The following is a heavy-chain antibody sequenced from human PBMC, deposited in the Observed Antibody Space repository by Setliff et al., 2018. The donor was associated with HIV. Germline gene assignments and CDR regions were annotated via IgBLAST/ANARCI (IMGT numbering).Heavy chain of an antibody. V-gene: IGHV1-69*10. CDR2: IIPILGIA. D-gene: IGHD5-18*01. Sequence: SVKVSCKASGGTFSSYAISWVRQAHGQGLEWMGGIIPILGIANYAQKFQGRVTITADESTSTAYMELSSLRSEDTAVYYCARDRRTAMAADAFDIWGQGTMVTVSS. CDR3: ARDRRTAMAADAFDI. CDR1: GGTFSSYA. J-gene: IGHJ3*02.